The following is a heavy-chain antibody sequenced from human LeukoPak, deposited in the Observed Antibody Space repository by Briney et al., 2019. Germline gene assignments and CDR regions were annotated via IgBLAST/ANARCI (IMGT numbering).Heavy chain of an antibody. CDR1: GLTFSNYW. J-gene: IGHJ4*02. D-gene: IGHD1-26*01. V-gene: IGHV3-7*04. CDR3: AREWRAVDY. CDR2: IKQDGSEK. Sequence: GGSLRLSCEASGLTFSNYWMTWVRQSPGKGLEWVANIKQDGSEKYYVDSVKGRFTISRDNAKNSLYLQMNSLRAEDTAMYYCAREWRAVDYWGQGTLVTVSS.